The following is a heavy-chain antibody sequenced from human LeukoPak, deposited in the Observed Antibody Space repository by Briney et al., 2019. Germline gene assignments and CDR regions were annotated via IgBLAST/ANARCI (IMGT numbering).Heavy chain of an antibody. J-gene: IGHJ4*02. CDR2: ISAYNGNT. Sequence: ASVKVSCKASGYTFTSYGISWVRQAPGQGLEWMGWISAYNGNTNYAQKLQGRVTMTTDTSTSTAYMELRSLRAEDTAVYYCAKVGPYDSSGYPPDYWGQGTLVTVSS. CDR3: AKVGPYDSSGYPPDY. CDR1: GYTFTSYG. V-gene: IGHV1-18*01. D-gene: IGHD3-22*01.